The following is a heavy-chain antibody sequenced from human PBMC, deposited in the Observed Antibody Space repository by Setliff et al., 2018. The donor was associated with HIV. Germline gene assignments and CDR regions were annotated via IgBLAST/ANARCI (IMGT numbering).Heavy chain of an antibody. Sequence: GGSLRLSCAASGFTFSDAWMSWVRQAPGKGLEWVARIKNRANGGTTHYAAPVNGRFTISRDNSKNTLYLQMNSLRAEDTAVYYCAKDAWLVYGYWGQGTLVTVSS. V-gene: IGHV3-15*01. J-gene: IGHJ4*02. CDR3: AKDAWLVYGY. CDR1: GFTFSDAW. D-gene: IGHD6-19*01. CDR2: IKNRANGGTT.